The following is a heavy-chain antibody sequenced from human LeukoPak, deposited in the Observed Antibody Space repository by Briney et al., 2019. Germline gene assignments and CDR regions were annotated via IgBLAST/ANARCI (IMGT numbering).Heavy chain of an antibody. J-gene: IGHJ4*02. CDR1: GGSVSSDSYY. Sequence: SETLSLTCTVSGGSVSSDSYYWSWIRQPPGKGLEWIGYVSYSGSTNYIPSLKSRVTISMDTSKNQLSLRLSSVTAADTAVYYCARSRWLQSIDYWGQGTLVTVSS. V-gene: IGHV4-61*01. CDR2: VSYSGST. D-gene: IGHD5-24*01. CDR3: ARSRWLQSIDY.